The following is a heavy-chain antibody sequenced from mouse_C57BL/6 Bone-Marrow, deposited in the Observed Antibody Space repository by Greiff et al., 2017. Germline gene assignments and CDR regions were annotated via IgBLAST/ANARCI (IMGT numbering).Heavy chain of an antibody. Sequence: VQLQQSGPELVKPGASVKISCKASGYSFTGYYMNWVKQSPEKSLEWIGEINPSTGGTTYNQKFKAKATLTVDKSSSTAYMQLKSLTSEDSAVYYCARAWIYYYGSSYLWYFDVWGTGTTVTVSS. V-gene: IGHV1-42*01. CDR1: GYSFTGYY. CDR2: INPSTGGT. J-gene: IGHJ1*03. CDR3: ARAWIYYYGSSYLWYFDV. D-gene: IGHD1-1*01.